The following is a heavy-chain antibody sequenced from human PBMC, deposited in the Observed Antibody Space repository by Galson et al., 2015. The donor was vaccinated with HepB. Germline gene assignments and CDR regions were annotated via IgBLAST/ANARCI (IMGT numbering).Heavy chain of an antibody. Sequence: QSGAEVTKPGESLKISCKGSGYSFTSYWIGWVRQMPGKGLEWMGIIYPGDSDTRYSPSFQGQVTISADKSISTAYLQWSSLNASDTAMYYCARVSTIFGVVTSYGMDVWGQGTTVTVSS. V-gene: IGHV5-51*01. D-gene: IGHD3-3*01. CDR2: IYPGDSDT. CDR3: ARVSTIFGVVTSYGMDV. CDR1: GYSFTSYW. J-gene: IGHJ6*02.